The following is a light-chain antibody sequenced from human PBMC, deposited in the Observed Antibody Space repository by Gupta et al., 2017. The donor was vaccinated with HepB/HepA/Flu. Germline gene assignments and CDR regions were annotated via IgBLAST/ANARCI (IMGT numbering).Light chain of an antibody. CDR3: CSYAGTSTYV. V-gene: IGLV2-23*02. J-gene: IGLJ1*01. Sequence: QPALTQLASVSGLPGQSFTIPSTGTSSDVGSYNLFPWYQQHPGKGPKIMIYEVSKRPSGVSNRFSGSKSGNTASLTISGLQAYDETDYYCCSYAGTSTYVFGTGTKVTVL. CDR1: SSDVGSYNL. CDR2: EVS.